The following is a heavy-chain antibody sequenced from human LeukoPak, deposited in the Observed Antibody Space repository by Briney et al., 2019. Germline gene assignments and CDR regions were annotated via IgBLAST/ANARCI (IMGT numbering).Heavy chain of an antibody. V-gene: IGHV1-2*02. Sequence: ASVKVSCKASGYTFTGYYMHWVRQAPGQGLEWMGWINPNSGGTNYAQKFQGRVTMTRDMSTSTVYMELSSLRSENTAVYYCARSASSWYVGDFDYWGQGTLVTVSS. D-gene: IGHD6-13*01. CDR2: INPNSGGT. J-gene: IGHJ4*02. CDR3: ARSASSWYVGDFDY. CDR1: GYTFTGYY.